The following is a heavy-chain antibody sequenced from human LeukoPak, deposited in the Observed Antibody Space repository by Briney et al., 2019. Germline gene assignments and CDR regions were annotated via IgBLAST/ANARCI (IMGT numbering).Heavy chain of an antibody. CDR2: IYSGGST. CDR1: GFTVSSNY. D-gene: IGHD3-10*01. V-gene: IGHV3-53*01. CDR3: AKDITMVRGIEYFQH. J-gene: IGHJ1*01. Sequence: GWSLRLSCAASGFTVSSNYMSWVRQAPGKGLEWVSVIYSGGSTYYADSVKGRFTISRDNSKNTLYLQMNSLRAEDTAVYYCAKDITMVRGIEYFQHWGQGTLITVSP.